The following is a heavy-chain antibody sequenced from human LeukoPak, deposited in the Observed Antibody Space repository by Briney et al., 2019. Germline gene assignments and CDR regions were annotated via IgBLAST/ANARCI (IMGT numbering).Heavy chain of an antibody. CDR1: GFTFSSYG. D-gene: IGHD1-26*01. CDR2: ISYDGSNK. V-gene: IGHV3-30*18. J-gene: IGHJ4*02. CDR3: AKEGGSYYPPHFDY. Sequence: PGGSLRLSCAASGFTFSSYGMHWVRQAPGKGLEWVAVISYDGSNKYYADSVKGRFTISRDNSKNTLYLQMNSLRAEDTAVYYCAKEGGSYYPPHFDYWGQGTLVTVSS.